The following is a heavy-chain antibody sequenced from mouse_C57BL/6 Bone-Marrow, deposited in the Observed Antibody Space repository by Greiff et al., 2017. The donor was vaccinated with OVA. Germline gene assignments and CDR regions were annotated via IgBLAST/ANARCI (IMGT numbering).Heavy chain of an antibody. CDR3: ARDRHHYYAMDY. Sequence: EVQRVESGPGLVKPSQSLSLTCSVTGYSITSGYYWNWIRQFPGNKLEWMGYISYDGSNNYNPSLKNRISITRDTSKNQFFLKLNSVTTEDTATYYCARDRHHYYAMDYWGQGTSVTVSS. CDR1: GYSITSGYY. CDR2: ISYDGSN. J-gene: IGHJ4*01. V-gene: IGHV3-6*01.